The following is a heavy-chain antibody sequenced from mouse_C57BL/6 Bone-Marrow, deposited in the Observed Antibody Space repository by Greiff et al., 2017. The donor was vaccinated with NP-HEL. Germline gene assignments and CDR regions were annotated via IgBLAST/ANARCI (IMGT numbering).Heavy chain of an antibody. CDR2: IWWDDDK. D-gene: IGHD1-1*01. Sequence: QVTLKESGPGILQPSQTLSLTCSFSGFSLSTFGMGVGWIRQPSGKGLEWLAHIWWDDDKYYNPALKSRPTISKDTSKNQVFLKIANVDTADTATYYCARNYYYGSSYWYFDVWGTGTTVTVSS. CDR1: GFSLSTFGMG. V-gene: IGHV8-8*01. J-gene: IGHJ1*03. CDR3: ARNYYYGSSYWYFDV.